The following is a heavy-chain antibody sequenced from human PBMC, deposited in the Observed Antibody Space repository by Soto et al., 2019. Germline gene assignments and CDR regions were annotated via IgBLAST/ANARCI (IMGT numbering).Heavy chain of an antibody. CDR2: ISSSSSYI. V-gene: IGHV3-21*06. CDR3: ARDIGEMSAV. J-gene: IGHJ4*02. CDR1: GFTFSSST. Sequence: GGSLRLSCTGSGFTFSSSTMTWVRQGPGKGLEWVSSISSSSSYIYFADSLKGRFTISRDNAKNSLYLQMNGLRAEDTAVYYCARDIGEMSAVWGQGTQVTVSS. D-gene: IGHD3-10*01.